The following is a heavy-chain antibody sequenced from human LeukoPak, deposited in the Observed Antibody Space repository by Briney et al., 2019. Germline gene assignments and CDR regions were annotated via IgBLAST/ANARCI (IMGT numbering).Heavy chain of an antibody. Sequence: PGGSLRLSCAASGFPFNNYWMHWVRQAPGKGLEWVSRVQPGGTTTTYADSVRGRFTISRDNAKNTLYLQMNSLTAEDAAVYYCARAGASIYGLFDYWGQGTLVTVSS. CDR3: ARAGASIYGLFDY. J-gene: IGHJ4*02. CDR2: VQPGGTTT. V-gene: IGHV3-74*01. D-gene: IGHD3-10*01. CDR1: GFPFNNYW.